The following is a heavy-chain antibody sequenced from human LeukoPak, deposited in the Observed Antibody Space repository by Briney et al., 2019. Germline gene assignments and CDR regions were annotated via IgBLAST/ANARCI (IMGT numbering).Heavy chain of an antibody. J-gene: IGHJ4*02. CDR3: AKLSATYHLDY. V-gene: IGHV5-51*01. D-gene: IGHD1-14*01. CDR1: GYSFTSYW. Sequence: GESLQISCKGSGYSFTSYWIGWVRQMPGKGLEWMGIIYPGDSDTSYSPSFQGQVTISADKSINTAYLQWSSLRASDTAIYYCAKLSATYHLDYWGQGTLVTVSS. CDR2: IYPGDSDT.